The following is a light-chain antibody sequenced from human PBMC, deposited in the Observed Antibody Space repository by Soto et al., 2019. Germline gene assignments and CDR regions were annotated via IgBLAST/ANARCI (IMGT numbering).Light chain of an antibody. CDR1: QTIDTY. Sequence: DIQMTQSPTSLSASVGDRVTIFCRASQTIDTYLNWYQHIPGKAPKLLIYDASSLQSGVPSRFSGSGSGRDFTLSITGLEREDFATYYCQASYSSSAKIFGQGTKLEI. V-gene: IGKV1-39*01. CDR3: QASYSSSAKI. J-gene: IGKJ2*01. CDR2: DAS.